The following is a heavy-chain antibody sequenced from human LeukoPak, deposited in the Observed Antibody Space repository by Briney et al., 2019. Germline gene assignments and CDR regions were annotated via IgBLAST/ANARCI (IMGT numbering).Heavy chain of an antibody. CDR2: IIPILGIA. J-gene: IGHJ1*01. D-gene: IGHD6-13*01. Sequence: ASVKVSCKASGGTFSSYAISWVRQAPGQGLEWMGRIIPILGIANYAQKFQGRVTITADKSTSTAYMELSSLRSEDTAVYYCARDRQQLVYFQHWGQGTLVTVSS. CDR1: GGTFSSYA. V-gene: IGHV1-69*04. CDR3: ARDRQQLVYFQH.